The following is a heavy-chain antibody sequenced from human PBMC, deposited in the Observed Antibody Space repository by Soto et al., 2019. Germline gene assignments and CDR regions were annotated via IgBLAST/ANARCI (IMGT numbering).Heavy chain of an antibody. V-gene: IGHV3-23*01. J-gene: IGHJ6*03. D-gene: IGHD6-6*01. CDR3: AKDKTLPRIAARFTFEYYYCYYMDV. CDR2: ISGSGGST. CDR1: GYTFSSYA. Sequence: PGGSLRLSCAASGYTFSSYAMSWVRQAPGKGLEWVSAISGSGGSTYYADSVKGRFTISRDNSKNTLYLQMNSLRAEDTAVYYCAKDKTLPRIAARFTFEYYYCYYMDVWAKGTTVTGSS.